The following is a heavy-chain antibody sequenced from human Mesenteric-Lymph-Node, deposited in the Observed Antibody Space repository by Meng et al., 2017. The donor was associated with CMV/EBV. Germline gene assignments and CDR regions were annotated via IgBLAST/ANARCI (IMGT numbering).Heavy chain of an antibody. CDR1: GGSISSYY. V-gene: IGHV4-59*01. CDR2: IYYSGST. J-gene: IGHJ4*02. D-gene: IGHD3-22*01. Sequence: GSLRLSCTVSGGSISSYYWSWIRQPPGKGLEWIGYIYYSGSTNYNPSLKSRVTISVDTSKNQFSLKLSSVTAADTAVYYCARVSIDYDSSGYYHHFDYWGQGTLVTVSS. CDR3: ARVSIDYDSSGYYHHFDY.